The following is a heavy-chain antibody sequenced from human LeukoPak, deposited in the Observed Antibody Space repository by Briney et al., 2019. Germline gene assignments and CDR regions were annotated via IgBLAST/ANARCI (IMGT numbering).Heavy chain of an antibody. CDR2: ISGDGGST. J-gene: IGHJ4*02. D-gene: IGHD3-9*01. CDR1: GFTFDDYA. V-gene: IGHV3-43*02. Sequence: PGGSLRLSCAASGFTFDDYAMHWVRQAPGKGLEWVSLISGDGGSTSYADSVKGRFTISRDNAKNSLSLHMNTLRAEDTAVYYCAREMTGHNPKFDYWGQGTLLTVSS. CDR3: AREMTGHNPKFDY.